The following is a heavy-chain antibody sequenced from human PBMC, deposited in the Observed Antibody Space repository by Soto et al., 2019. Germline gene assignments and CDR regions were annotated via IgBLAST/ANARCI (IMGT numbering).Heavy chain of an antibody. CDR1: GGTFSSYA. CDR3: ARGDSSGPTPFDY. J-gene: IGHJ4*02. Sequence: QVQLVQSGAEVKKPGSSVKVSCKASGGTFSSYAITWVRQTPGQGLEWMGGIIPIFGTTNYAQKFQGRVTLTADESTSTAYMELSSLRSEDTAVYYCARGDSSGPTPFDYWGQGTLVTVSS. V-gene: IGHV1-69*12. CDR2: IIPIFGTT. D-gene: IGHD3-22*01.